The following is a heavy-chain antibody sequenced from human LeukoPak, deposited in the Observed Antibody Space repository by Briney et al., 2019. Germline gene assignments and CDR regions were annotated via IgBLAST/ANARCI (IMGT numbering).Heavy chain of an antibody. CDR3: ARSVGATNYYYYYMDV. CDR1: GVSISRGSHY. CDR2: IHTIGNT. V-gene: IGHV4-61*02. J-gene: IGHJ6*03. Sequence: PSETLSLTCTVSGVSISRGSHYWSWIRQPAGKGLEWIGRIHTIGNTNYSPSLWRRVTISVDTSRNQFSLKLNSVTAADTAVYYCARSVGATNYYYYYMDVWGKGTTVTISS. D-gene: IGHD1-26*01.